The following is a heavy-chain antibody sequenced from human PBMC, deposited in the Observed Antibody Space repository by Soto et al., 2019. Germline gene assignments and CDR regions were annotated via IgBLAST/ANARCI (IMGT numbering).Heavy chain of an antibody. CDR1: GYTFRNFG. Sequence: QIQLLQSGAEVKKPGASVKVTCKASGYTFRNFGISWVRQAPGQGLEWMGWISAYNANANYAQKVQGRLTITADTSKSTAYMELRSMRSDDTAVYYCARENSYFDYWGQGTLVTVSS. CDR2: ISAYNANA. J-gene: IGHJ4*02. V-gene: IGHV1-18*01. CDR3: ARENSYFDY.